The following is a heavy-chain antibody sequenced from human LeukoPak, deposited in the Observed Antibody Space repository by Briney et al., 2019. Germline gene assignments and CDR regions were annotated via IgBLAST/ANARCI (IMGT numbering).Heavy chain of an antibody. CDR2: ISLGGSET. Sequence: GRSLRLSCEVSGFTFNNYAMSWVRQAPGKGLEWVSAISLGGSETYSTDSVRGRFTISRDNSKSTLYLQMSSLRAEDSAVYYCAKRGAYESMAAFDYWGQGTLVTVSS. V-gene: IGHV3-23*01. CDR3: AKRGAYESMAAFDY. J-gene: IGHJ4*02. D-gene: IGHD3-22*01. CDR1: GFTFNNYA.